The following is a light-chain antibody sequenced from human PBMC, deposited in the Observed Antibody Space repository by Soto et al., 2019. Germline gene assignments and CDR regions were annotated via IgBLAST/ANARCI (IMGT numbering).Light chain of an antibody. CDR3: AAWDDSEIGYV. CDR1: SAHIGSNT. CDR2: SDN. J-gene: IGLJ1*01. V-gene: IGLV1-44*01. Sequence: QSALTQPPSASGTPGQRVTISCSGSSAHIGSNTVNWYQQLPGAAPKLLIYSDNQRPSGVPDRFSGSKSGTSASLAISGLQSEDEADYYCAAWDDSEIGYVFGTETKVTVL.